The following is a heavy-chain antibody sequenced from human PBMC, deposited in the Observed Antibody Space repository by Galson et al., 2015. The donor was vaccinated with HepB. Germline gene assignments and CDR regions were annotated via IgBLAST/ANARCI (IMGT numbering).Heavy chain of an antibody. V-gene: IGHV3-7*01. D-gene: IGHD3-22*01. CDR1: GFTFSSYW. CDR3: ARTYYDSSDNLRRGAQEFQH. Sequence: SLRLSCAASGFTFSSYWMSWVRQAPGKGLEWVANIKQDGSEKYYVDSVKGRFTISRDNAKNSLYLQMNSLRAEDTAVYYCARTYYDSSDNLRRGAQEFQHWGQGTLVTVSS. J-gene: IGHJ1*01. CDR2: IKQDGSEK.